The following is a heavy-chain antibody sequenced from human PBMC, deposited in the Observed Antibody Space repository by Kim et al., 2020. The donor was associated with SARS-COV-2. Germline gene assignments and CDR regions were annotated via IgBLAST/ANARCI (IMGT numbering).Heavy chain of an antibody. Sequence: SETLSLTCAVYGGSFSGYYWSWIRQPPGKGLEWIGEINHSGSTNYNPSLKSRVTISVDTSKNQFSLKLSSVTAADTAVYYCARGPFHYGSGSSRGNWFDPWGQGTLVTVSS. CDR2: INHSGST. J-gene: IGHJ5*02. V-gene: IGHV4-34*01. CDR1: GGSFSGYY. CDR3: ARGPFHYGSGSSRGNWFDP. D-gene: IGHD3-10*01.